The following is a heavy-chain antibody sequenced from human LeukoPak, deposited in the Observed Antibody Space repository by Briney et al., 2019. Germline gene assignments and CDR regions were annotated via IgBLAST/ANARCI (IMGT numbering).Heavy chain of an antibody. CDR2: IWYDGSNK. J-gene: IGHJ4*02. CDR1: GFTFSSYG. D-gene: IGHD3-22*01. CDR3: AKDHNYYDSSGYLLDY. V-gene: IGHV3-33*06. Sequence: PGGSLRLSCAASGFTFSSYGMHWVRQAPGKGLEWEAVIWYDGSNKYYADSVKGRFTISRDNSKNTLYLQMNSLRAEDTAVYYCAKDHNYYDSSGYLLDYWGQGTLVTVSS.